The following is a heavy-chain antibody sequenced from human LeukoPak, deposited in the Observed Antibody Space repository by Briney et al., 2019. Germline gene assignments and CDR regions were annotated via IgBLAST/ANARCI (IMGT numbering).Heavy chain of an antibody. CDR3: ARRGSGYSYGQFDY. J-gene: IGHJ4*02. CDR1: GGSISSSSYS. CDR2: IYYSGST. D-gene: IGHD5-18*01. V-gene: IGHV4-39*01. Sequence: PSETLSLTCTVSGGSISSSSYSWGWIRQPPGKGLEWIGSIYYSGSTYYNPSLKSRVTIPVDTSKNQFSLKLSSVTAADTAVYYCARRGSGYSYGQFDYWGQGTLVTVSS.